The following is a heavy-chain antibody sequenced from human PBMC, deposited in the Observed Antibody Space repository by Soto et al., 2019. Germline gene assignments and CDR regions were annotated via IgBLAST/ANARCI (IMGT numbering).Heavy chain of an antibody. J-gene: IGHJ2*01. V-gene: IGHV3-23*01. Sequence: EVQLLESGGGLVQPGGSLRLSCAASGFTFSSYAMSWVRQAPGKGLEWVSAISGSGGSTYYADSVKGRFTISRGNYTYTLYLQMYSLRAEDPAVYYCAKFPRMAADDRPCWYFDLGGRGTLVIVCS. CDR2: ISGSGGST. CDR3: AKFPRMAADDRPCWYFDL. CDR1: GFTFSSYA. D-gene: IGHD6-13*01.